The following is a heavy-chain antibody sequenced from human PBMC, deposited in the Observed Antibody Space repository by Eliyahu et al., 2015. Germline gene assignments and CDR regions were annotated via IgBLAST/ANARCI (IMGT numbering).Heavy chain of an antibody. Sequence: QVQLVQSGAEVKNPGASVKVSCKASGYTFSGFYMHWARQAPGQGLEWMGWXNPNGGGTHYAEKFQGRVTMTRDTSINTAYLDLRSLRSDDTAVYYCARERAECSGGSCHRRTFDPWGQGTQVTVSS. D-gene: IGHD2-15*01. CDR2: XNPNGGGT. CDR3: ARERAECSGGSCHRRTFDP. V-gene: IGHV1-2*02. J-gene: IGHJ5*02. CDR1: GYTFSGFY.